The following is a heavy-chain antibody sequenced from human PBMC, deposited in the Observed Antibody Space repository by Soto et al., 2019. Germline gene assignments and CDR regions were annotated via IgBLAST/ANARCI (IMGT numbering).Heavy chain of an antibody. D-gene: IGHD4-17*01. CDR1: GFTVSSDY. J-gene: IGHJ5*02. V-gene: IGHV3-53*01. Sequence: EVQLVESGGGLIQPGGSLRLSCAASGFTVSSDYMSWVRQAPGKGLEWVSVIYTGGSTYYADSVKGRFTFSRDNSKNTLYLQMNSLRAEDTAVSYCARAYGGNPALFDPWGQGTLVTVSS. CDR2: IYTGGST. CDR3: ARAYGGNPALFDP.